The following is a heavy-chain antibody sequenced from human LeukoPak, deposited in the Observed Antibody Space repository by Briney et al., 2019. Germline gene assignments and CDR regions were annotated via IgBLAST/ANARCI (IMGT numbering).Heavy chain of an antibody. D-gene: IGHD3-22*01. V-gene: IGHV1-69*05. CDR3: ARSPYYYDSSGYHFDY. Sequence: SSVKVTCKASGYTFTSYDINGVRQATGQGLEWVGGIIPIFGTTNYAQKFQGRVTITTDESTSTAYMELSSLRSEDTAVYYCARSPYYYDSSGYHFDYWGQGTLVTVSS. J-gene: IGHJ4*02. CDR2: IIPIFGTT. CDR1: GYTFTSYD.